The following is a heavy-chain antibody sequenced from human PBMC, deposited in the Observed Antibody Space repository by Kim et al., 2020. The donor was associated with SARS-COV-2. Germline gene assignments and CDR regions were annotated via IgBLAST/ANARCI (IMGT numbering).Heavy chain of an antibody. CDR1: GFTFSSYA. J-gene: IGHJ2*01. CDR3: AKDDSSGYWYWYFDL. Sequence: GGSLRLSCAASGFTFSSYAMSWVRQAPGKGLEWVSAISGSGGSTYYADSVKGRFTISRDNSKNTLYLQMNSLRAEDTAVYYCAKDDSSGYWYWYFDLWGRGTLVTVSS. CDR2: ISGSGGST. V-gene: IGHV3-23*01. D-gene: IGHD3-22*01.